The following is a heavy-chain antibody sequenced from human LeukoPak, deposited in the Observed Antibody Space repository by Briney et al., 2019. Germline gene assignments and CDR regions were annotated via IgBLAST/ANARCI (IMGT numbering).Heavy chain of an antibody. CDR1: GYSFTSYW. CDR3: ARQPAPMVRGVKDWFDP. V-gene: IGHV5-10-1*01. Sequence: GESLKISCKGSGYSFTSYWISWVRQMPGKGLEWMGRIDPSDSYTNYSPSFQGHVTISADKSISTAYLQWSSLKASDTAMYYCARQPAPMVRGVKDWFDPWGQGTLVTVSS. CDR2: IDPSDSYT. J-gene: IGHJ5*02. D-gene: IGHD3-10*01.